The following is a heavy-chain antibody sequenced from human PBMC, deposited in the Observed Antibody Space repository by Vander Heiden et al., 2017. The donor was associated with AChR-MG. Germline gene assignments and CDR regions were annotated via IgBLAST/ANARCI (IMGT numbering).Heavy chain of an antibody. V-gene: IGHV4-31*03. CDR3: ARGVPDGCCES. CDR2: IQYTRST. J-gene: IGHJ5*02. CDR1: SGSINSGAFY. Sequence: QVQLQESGSGLVKSSETLSLTCSVSSGSINSGAFYWGWIRQLPGKGLEWMGYIQYTRSTYYNPSLRSRLTMSVDTSATQLSLKLNSVTAADTSVYFCARGVPDGCCESWGQGVLGTVSS. D-gene: IGHD2-15*01.